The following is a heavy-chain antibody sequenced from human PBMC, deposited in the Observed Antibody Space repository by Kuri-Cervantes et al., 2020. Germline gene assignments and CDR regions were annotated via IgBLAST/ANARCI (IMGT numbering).Heavy chain of an antibody. D-gene: IGHD2-21*02. J-gene: IGHJ2*01. CDR1: GYSISSDYY. V-gene: IGHV4-38-2*01. Sequence: SETLSLTCAVPGYSISSDYYWGWIRQPPGKGLEWIGSIYHSGSTNYNPSLKSRVTISVDTSKNQFSLKLSSVTAADTAVYYCARARGGDKTKRYFDLWGRGTLVTVSS. CDR3: ARARGGDKTKRYFDL. CDR2: IYHSGST.